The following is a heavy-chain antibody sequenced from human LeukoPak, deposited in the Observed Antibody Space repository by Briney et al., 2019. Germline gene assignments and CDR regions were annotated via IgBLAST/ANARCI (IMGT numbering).Heavy chain of an antibody. CDR1: GYTFTGYS. Sequence: SVKVSCKASGYTFTGYSLHWVRQAPGQGLEWMGGIIPIFGTANYAQKFQGRVTITADKSTSTAYMELSSLRSEDTAVYYCARDYYDSSGYYNYWGQGTLVTVSS. CDR2: IIPIFGTA. J-gene: IGHJ4*02. V-gene: IGHV1-69*06. CDR3: ARDYYDSSGYYNY. D-gene: IGHD3-22*01.